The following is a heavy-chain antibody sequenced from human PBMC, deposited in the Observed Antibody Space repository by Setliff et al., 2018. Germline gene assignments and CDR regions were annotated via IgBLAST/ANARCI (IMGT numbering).Heavy chain of an antibody. CDR1: GGTFSSYG. J-gene: IGHJ6*03. CDR3: AREGVDTRSSTDYRYYMDL. D-gene: IGHD5-18*01. Sequence: SVKVPCKASGGTFSSYGISWVRQAPGQGLEWLGGTIPNFGTTNYAQEFQGRVTIITDESTSTAYMELSSLRFEDTAVYYCAREGVDTRSSTDYRYYMDLWGKGTTVTVSS. V-gene: IGHV1-69*05. CDR2: TIPNFGTT.